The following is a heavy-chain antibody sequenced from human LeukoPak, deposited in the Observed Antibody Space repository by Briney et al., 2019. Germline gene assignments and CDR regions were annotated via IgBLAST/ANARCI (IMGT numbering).Heavy chain of an antibody. V-gene: IGHV3-9*01. D-gene: IGHD3-22*01. Sequence: PGGSLRLSCAASGFTFDDYAMHWVRQAPGKGLDWVSGISWNSGSIGYADSVKGRFTISRDNAKNSLYLQMNSLRAEDTALYYCAKAETGYYYVIGYFQHWGQGTLVTVSS. CDR1: GFTFDDYA. CDR3: AKAETGYYYVIGYFQH. J-gene: IGHJ1*01. CDR2: ISWNSGSI.